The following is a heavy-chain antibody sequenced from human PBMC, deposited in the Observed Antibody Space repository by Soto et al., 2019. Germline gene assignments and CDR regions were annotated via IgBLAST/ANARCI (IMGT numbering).Heavy chain of an antibody. D-gene: IGHD2-15*01. CDR3: ARGSRGRRGYYFDY. Sequence: PGGSLRLSCAASGFTFSSYGMHWVRQAPGKGLEWVAVIWYDGSNKYYADSVKGRFTISRDNSKNTLYLQMNSLRAEDTAVYYCARGSRGRRGYYFDYWGQGTLVTVSS. CDR1: GFTFSSYG. V-gene: IGHV3-33*01. CDR2: IWYDGSNK. J-gene: IGHJ4*02.